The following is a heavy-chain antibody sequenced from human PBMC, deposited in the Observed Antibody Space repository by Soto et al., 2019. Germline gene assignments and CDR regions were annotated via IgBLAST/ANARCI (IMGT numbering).Heavy chain of an antibody. D-gene: IGHD3-3*01. V-gene: IGHV4-59*08. CDR3: ARHVRGAYEISCFDP. J-gene: IGHJ5*02. CDR2: IYYSGST. CDR1: GASISNYY. Sequence: SETLSLTCTVSGASISNYYWTWIRQPPGKGLEWIGHIYYSGSTNYNPSLESRVTISVDTSKNQFSLQLRSVTAADTAVYFCARHVRGAYEISCFDPWGQGTLVTVSS.